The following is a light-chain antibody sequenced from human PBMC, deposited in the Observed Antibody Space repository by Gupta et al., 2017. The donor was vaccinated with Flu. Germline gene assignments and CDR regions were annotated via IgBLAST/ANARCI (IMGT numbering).Light chain of an antibody. CDR1: QSVSSN. CDR2: GAS. V-gene: IGKV3-15*01. J-gene: IGKJ2*01. Sequence: ATLSVSPGERATLSCRASQSVSSNLAWYQQKPGQAPRLLIYGASTRATGIPARCSGSGSGTELTLIISSLQSEDVAVYYCQQHNNRLPIQFGQ. CDR3: QQHNNRLPIQ.